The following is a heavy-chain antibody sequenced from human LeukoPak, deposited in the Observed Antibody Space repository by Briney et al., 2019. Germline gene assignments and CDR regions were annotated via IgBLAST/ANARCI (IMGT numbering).Heavy chain of an antibody. CDR3: ATPGYSYGYSVKYYFDY. CDR1: GYTFTGYY. J-gene: IGHJ4*02. Sequence: ASVKVCCKASGYTFTGYYMHWVRQAPGQGLEWMGWINPNSGGTNSAQKFQGRVTMTRDTSISTAYMELSRLRSDDTAVYYCATPGYSYGYSVKYYFDYWGQGTLVTVSS. CDR2: INPNSGGT. D-gene: IGHD5-18*01. V-gene: IGHV1-2*02.